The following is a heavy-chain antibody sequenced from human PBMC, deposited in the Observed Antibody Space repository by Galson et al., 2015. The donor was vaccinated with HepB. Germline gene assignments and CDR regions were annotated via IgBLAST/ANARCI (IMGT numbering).Heavy chain of an antibody. J-gene: IGHJ6*03. CDR3: ARVRGGRWLGIVVVPAAMDV. V-gene: IGHV1-2*02. CDR2: INPNSGGT. D-gene: IGHD2-2*03. Sequence: SVKVSCKASGYTFTGYYMHWVRQAPGQGLEWMGWINPNSGGTNYAQKFQGRVTMTRDTSISTAYMELSRLRSDDTAVYYCARVRGGRWLGIVVVPAAMDVWGKGTTVTVSS. CDR1: GYTFTGYY.